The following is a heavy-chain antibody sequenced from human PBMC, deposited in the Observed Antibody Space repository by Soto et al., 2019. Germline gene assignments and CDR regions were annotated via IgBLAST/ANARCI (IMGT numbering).Heavy chain of an antibody. J-gene: IGHJ4*02. D-gene: IGHD2-15*01. CDR3: AREVRGGFTGIFDQ. CDR2: IYTDGTT. Sequence: KPSETLSLTCTVSGDSISDYFYWSWIRPPAGKGLEWIGRIYTDGTTKYNPSLKSRVTLSLDKSKNQFSLRLSSVTAADTAVYYFAREVRGGFTGIFDQWGRGSRVTVSS. V-gene: IGHV4-4*07. CDR1: GDSISDYFY.